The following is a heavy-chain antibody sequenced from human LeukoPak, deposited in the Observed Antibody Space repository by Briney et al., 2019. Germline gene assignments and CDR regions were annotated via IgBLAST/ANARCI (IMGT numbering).Heavy chain of an antibody. V-gene: IGHV3-30*03. CDR1: GFTFSSYS. Sequence: GGSLRLSCAASGFTFSSYSMNWVRQAPGKGLEWVAVMSVNGVNKYYADSVRGRFTVSRDISKNTQFLQMNSLRFEDTAVYFCVRESCSGGSCTYDPFDIWGHGTMVTVST. J-gene: IGHJ3*02. CDR3: VRESCSGGSCTYDPFDI. CDR2: MSVNGVNK. D-gene: IGHD2-15*01.